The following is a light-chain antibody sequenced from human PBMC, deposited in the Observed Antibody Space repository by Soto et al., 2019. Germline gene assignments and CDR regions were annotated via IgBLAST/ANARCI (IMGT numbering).Light chain of an antibody. CDR3: QQYINSPWT. CDR2: GAS. J-gene: IGKJ1*01. V-gene: IGKV3-20*01. Sequence: EVVLTQSPGTLSLSPGERATLSCGASQSFGSSYLAGYQRKPGQAPRLLIYGASTRATGIPDRFSGSGSGTEYTLTISRLEPEDFAVYYCQQYINSPWTFGQGTKVEI. CDR1: QSFGSSY.